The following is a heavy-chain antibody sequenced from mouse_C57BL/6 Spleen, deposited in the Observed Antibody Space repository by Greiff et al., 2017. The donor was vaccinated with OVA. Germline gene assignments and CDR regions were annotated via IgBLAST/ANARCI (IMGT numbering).Heavy chain of an antibody. Sequence: HVQLQPPGAELVKPGASVKLSCKASGYTFTSYWMHWVKPRPGRGLEWIGRIDPHSGGTKYNEKFKSKATLTVDKPASTAYMPLSSLTSEDSAVYDCARPPLYDYDEGDWVAYWGQGTLVTVSA. D-gene: IGHD2-4*01. CDR2: IDPHSGGT. V-gene: IGHV1-72*01. CDR1: GYTFTSYW. J-gene: IGHJ3*01. CDR3: ARPPLYDYDEGDWVAY.